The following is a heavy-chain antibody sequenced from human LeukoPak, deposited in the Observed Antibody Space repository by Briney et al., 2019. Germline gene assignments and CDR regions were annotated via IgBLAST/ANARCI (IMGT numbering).Heavy chain of an antibody. CDR2: IQVDGSKG. J-gene: IGHJ4*02. D-gene: IGHD1-26*01. V-gene: IGHV3-30*02. Sequence: QPGGSLRLSCATSGFNFRTFGTHWLRQAPGKGLEWVAFIQVDGSKGSYADSVRGRFTISRDNSKNTLSLQMNGLRVEDTAVYYRAKEHRGVGAVTLYDYFDFWGQGTLVTVSS. CDR3: AKEHRGVGAVTLYDYFDF. CDR1: GFNFRTFG.